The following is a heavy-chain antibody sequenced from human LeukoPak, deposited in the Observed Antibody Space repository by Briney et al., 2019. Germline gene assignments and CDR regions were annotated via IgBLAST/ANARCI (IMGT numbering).Heavy chain of an antibody. CDR3: AREVVSSPSYFDS. D-gene: IGHD2-15*01. CDR2: ISYDGSNK. CDR1: GFTFSSHA. J-gene: IGHJ4*02. Sequence: GGSLRLSCAASGFTFSSHAMHWVRQAPGKGLVWVAIISYDGSNKFYADTVKGRFTISRDNSKNTLYLLMNSLIPEDTAVYYCAREVVSSPSYFDSWGQGTLVTVSS. V-gene: IGHV3-30*14.